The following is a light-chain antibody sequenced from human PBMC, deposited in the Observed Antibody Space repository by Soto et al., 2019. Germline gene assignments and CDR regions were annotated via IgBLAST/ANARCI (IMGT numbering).Light chain of an antibody. CDR1: QSVTSNY. V-gene: IGKV3-20*01. Sequence: EIVLTQSPGTLSSSPGERATLSCRASQSVTSNYLAWYQQKRGQAPRLLIWGASIRATDLPDRFSGGGSGTDFTLTISRLEAEDFALYYCHQYGSSPGTFGQGTKVEIK. CDR3: HQYGSSPGT. J-gene: IGKJ1*01. CDR2: GAS.